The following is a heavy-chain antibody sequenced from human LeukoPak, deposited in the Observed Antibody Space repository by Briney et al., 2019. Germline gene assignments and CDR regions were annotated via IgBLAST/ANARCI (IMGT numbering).Heavy chain of an antibody. CDR2: INPNSGGT. V-gene: IGHV1-2*02. CDR1: VYTFTDYY. D-gene: IGHD5-24*01. J-gene: IGHJ4*02. Sequence: ASVNVSCKASVYTFTDYYMHWVRQAPGQGLEWMGWINPNSGGTDYAQNFQGRVTMTRDTSISTAYMELGRLTSDDTALYYCARGEGYNPNRPPNDYWGEGTVVIVSS. CDR3: ARGEGYNPNRPPNDY.